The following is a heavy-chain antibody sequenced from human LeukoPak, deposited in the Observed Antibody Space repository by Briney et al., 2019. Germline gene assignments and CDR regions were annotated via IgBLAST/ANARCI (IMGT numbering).Heavy chain of an antibody. CDR1: GFTFSSHW. CDR3: ARVFATGPSFDY. V-gene: IGHV3-74*01. Sequence: GGSLRLSCAASGFTFSSHWMHWVRHTPGKGLEWVSRISDDGSHTHYADSVKGRFTISRDNAKNTLYLQMNSLSAEDTAVYYCARVFATGPSFDYWGQGTLVTVSS. CDR2: ISDDGSHT. J-gene: IGHJ4*02. D-gene: IGHD3-9*01.